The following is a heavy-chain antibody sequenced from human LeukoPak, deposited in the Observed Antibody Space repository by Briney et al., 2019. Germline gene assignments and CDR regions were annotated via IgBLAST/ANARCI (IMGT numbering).Heavy chain of an antibody. D-gene: IGHD2/OR15-2a*01. CDR2: IYHSGST. CDR3: ARLRNKYNWFDP. J-gene: IGHJ5*02. V-gene: IGHV4-59*08. Sequence: SETLSLTCTISSASVSSYYWSWIRQPPGKGLEWIGYIYHSGSTNYNPSLKSRVTISVDRSKNQFSLKLSSVTAADTAVYYCARLRNKYNWFDPWGQGTLVTVSS. CDR1: SASVSSYY.